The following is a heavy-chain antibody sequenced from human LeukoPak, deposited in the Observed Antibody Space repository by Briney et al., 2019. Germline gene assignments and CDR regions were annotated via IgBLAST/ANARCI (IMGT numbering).Heavy chain of an antibody. Sequence: GGSLRLSCAASGFTVSSNYMSWVRQAPGKGLEWISVVYSGASTYYAGSVKGRFTISRDNSKNTLYLQMNSLRAEDTAVYYCARATMVRGVTNYFDCWGQGTLVTVSS. CDR1: GFTVSSNY. V-gene: IGHV3-53*01. CDR2: VYSGAST. J-gene: IGHJ4*02. CDR3: ARATMVRGVTNYFDC. D-gene: IGHD3-10*01.